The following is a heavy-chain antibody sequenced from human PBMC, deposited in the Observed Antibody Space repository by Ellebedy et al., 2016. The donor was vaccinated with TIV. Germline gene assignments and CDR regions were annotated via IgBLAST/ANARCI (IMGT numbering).Heavy chain of an antibody. CDR1: GFTFSSYW. CDR3: VRDLNWGTT. J-gene: IGHJ5*02. Sequence: GESLKISCAASGFTFSSYWMSWVRQAPGKGLEWVANINPDGSEKYCVGSVEGRFSISRDNAKNSLYLQMTSLRAEDTALYYCVRDLNWGTTWGQGTLVTVSS. CDR2: INPDGSEK. V-gene: IGHV3-7*01. D-gene: IGHD3-16*01.